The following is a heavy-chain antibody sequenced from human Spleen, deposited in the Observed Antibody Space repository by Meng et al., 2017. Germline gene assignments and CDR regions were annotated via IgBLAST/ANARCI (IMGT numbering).Heavy chain of an antibody. D-gene: IGHD2-8*01. J-gene: IGHJ6*02. CDR1: GFTFSTYA. CDR2: ISAGGGST. CDR3: ARLTGYYYYYGMDV. Sequence: GGSLRLSCAASGFTFSTYAMTWVRQAPGKGLEWVSGISAGGGSTYYTDSVKGRFTISRDNSKNTLYLQMNSLRAEDTAVYYCARLTGYYYYYGMDVWGQGTTVTVSS. V-gene: IGHV3-23*01.